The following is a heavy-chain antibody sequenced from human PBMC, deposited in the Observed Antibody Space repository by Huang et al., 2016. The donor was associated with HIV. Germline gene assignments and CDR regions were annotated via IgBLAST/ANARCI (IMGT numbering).Heavy chain of an antibody. CDR3: ARDHHDFWRGYRRMYFFDH. J-gene: IGHJ4*02. CDR2: IDYSGIT. Sequence: QVQLQESGPGLVKPSETLSLTCTVSGGSISTHYWSWIRQPPGKGLEWIGSIDYSGITNYSPSLKSRGTILLDTSKNQFSLRVNSVTAADTAMYYCARDHHDFWRGYRRMYFFDHWGQGTLVTVSS. D-gene: IGHD3-3*01. CDR1: GGSISTHY. V-gene: IGHV4-59*11.